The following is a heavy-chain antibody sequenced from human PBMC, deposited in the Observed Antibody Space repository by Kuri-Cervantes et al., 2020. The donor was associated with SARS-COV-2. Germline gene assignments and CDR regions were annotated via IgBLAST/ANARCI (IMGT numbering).Heavy chain of an antibody. CDR1: GFNFKNHP. CDR3: ARDGVADYYYYYMDV. J-gene: IGHJ6*03. Sequence: GESLKISCAASGFNFKNHPMSWVRQAPGKGLEWVAVIWYDGSNKYYADSVKGRFTISKDNSKNTLYLQMNGLRAEDTAVYYCARDGVADYYYYYMDVWGKGTTVTVSS. CDR2: IWYDGSNK. D-gene: IGHD2-15*01. V-gene: IGHV3-33*08.